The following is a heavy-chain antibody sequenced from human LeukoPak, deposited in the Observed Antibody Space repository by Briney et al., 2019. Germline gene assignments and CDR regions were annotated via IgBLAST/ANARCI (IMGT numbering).Heavy chain of an antibody. Sequence: GGSPRLSCAASGFTFSDYYMSWIRQAPGKGLEWVSYISSSGSTIYYADSVKGRFTISRDNAKNSLYLQMNSLRAEDTAVYYCARTYDSSGYYYEIVDYWGQGTLVTVSS. D-gene: IGHD3-22*01. CDR3: ARTYDSSGYYYEIVDY. J-gene: IGHJ4*02. V-gene: IGHV3-11*01. CDR2: ISSSGSTI. CDR1: GFTFSDYY.